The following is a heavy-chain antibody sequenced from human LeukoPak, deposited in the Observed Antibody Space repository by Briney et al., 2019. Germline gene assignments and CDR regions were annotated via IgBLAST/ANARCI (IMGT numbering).Heavy chain of an antibody. D-gene: IGHD1-26*01. Sequence: VASVKVSCKASGYXFTGYYMHWVRQGPGPGLHLMGWINPNSGDTNYAQKFQGRVSMTRDTSISTAYMDLSGLRSDDTALYYCARGLGWDSGTYLGAWGQGTLVTVSS. CDR3: ARGLGWDSGTYLGA. V-gene: IGHV1-2*02. CDR1: GYXFTGYY. J-gene: IGHJ5*02. CDR2: INPNSGDT.